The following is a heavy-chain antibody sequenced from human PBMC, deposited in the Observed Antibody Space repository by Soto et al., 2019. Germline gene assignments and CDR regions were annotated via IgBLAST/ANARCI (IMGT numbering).Heavy chain of an antibody. D-gene: IGHD3-10*01. CDR3: ATNEFGEFSRWFDP. Sequence: PSETLSLTCTVSGGSISSSSYYWGWIRQPPGKGLEWIGSIYYSGSTYYKPSLKSRITISVDTSKNQISLKLSSVTAAVTAVYYCATNEFGEFSRWFDPWGQGTLVTVSS. CDR1: GGSISSSSYY. J-gene: IGHJ5*02. V-gene: IGHV4-39*01. CDR2: IYYSGST.